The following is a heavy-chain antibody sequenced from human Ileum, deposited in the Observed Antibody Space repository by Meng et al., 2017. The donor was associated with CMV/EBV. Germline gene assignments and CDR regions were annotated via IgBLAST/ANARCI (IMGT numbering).Heavy chain of an antibody. J-gene: IGHJ4*02. D-gene: IGHD6-6*01. Sequence: QIQLQQSGPGLVKPSQTLSLTCDISGDSVSTNNVAWNWIRQSPLRGLEWLGRTAYRSKWDYEYSVSVKSRITISPDTSKNQFSLQPRSVTPEDTAVYYCARESELLRFDHWGQGTLVTVSS. CDR3: ARESELLRFDH. CDR2: TAYRSKWDY. V-gene: IGHV6-1*01. CDR1: GDSVSTNNVA.